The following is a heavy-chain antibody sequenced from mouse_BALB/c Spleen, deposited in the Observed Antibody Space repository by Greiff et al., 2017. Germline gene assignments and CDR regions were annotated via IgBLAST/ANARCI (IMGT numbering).Heavy chain of an antibody. D-gene: IGHD2-14*01. V-gene: IGHV2-9-2*01. Sequence: QVQLKESGPGLVAPSQSLSITCTVSGFSLTSYDISWIRQPPGKGLEWLGVIWTGGGTNYNSAFMSRLSISKDNSKSQVFLKMNSLQADDTAIYYCVRGVRGAMDYWGQGTSVTVSS. CDR2: IWTGGGT. J-gene: IGHJ4*01. CDR1: GFSLTSYD. CDR3: VRGVRGAMDY.